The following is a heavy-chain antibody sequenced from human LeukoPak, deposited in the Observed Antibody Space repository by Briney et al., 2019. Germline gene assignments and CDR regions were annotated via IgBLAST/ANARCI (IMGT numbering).Heavy chain of an antibody. CDR2: FDPEDGET. D-gene: IGHD3-22*01. V-gene: IGHV1-24*01. CDR1: GYTLTELS. Sequence: ASVTVSCKVSGYTLTELSMHWVRQAPGKGLEWMGGFDPEDGETIYAQKFQGRVTMTEDTSTDTAYMELSSLRSEDTAVYYCATVGFYYDSSGHSYYFDYWGQGTLVTVSS. J-gene: IGHJ4*02. CDR3: ATVGFYYDSSGHSYYFDY.